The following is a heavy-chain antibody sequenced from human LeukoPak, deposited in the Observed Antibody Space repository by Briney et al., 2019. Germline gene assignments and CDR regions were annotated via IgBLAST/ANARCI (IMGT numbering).Heavy chain of an antibody. CDR1: GFTFSSYW. CDR3: AKMVDDSSGYYLYYFDS. Sequence: GGSLRLSCAVSGFTFSSYWMNWVRQAPGKGLEWVANIEQDGSGKYYVDSVKGRFTISRDNSKNTLYLQMNSLRAEDTAVYYCAKMVDDSSGYYLYYFDSWGQGTLVTVSS. J-gene: IGHJ4*02. CDR2: IEQDGSGK. D-gene: IGHD3-22*01. V-gene: IGHV3-7*03.